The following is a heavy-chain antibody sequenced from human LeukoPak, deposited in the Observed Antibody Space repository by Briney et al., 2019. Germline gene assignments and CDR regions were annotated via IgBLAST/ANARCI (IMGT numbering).Heavy chain of an antibody. CDR2: ITTTSSYI. J-gene: IGHJ5*02. V-gene: IGHV3-21*01. CDR3: ARSGCPGGSCYLRYSWLDL. CDR1: GFTFSNSD. Sequence: GGPLRLSCATSGFTFSNSDMNWVRQAPGKGLEWVSSITTTSSYIYYADSVRGRFTISRDNAKNSLYLLMDSLRVEDTAVYYCARSGCPGGSCYLRYSWLDLWGRGTLVTVSS. D-gene: IGHD2-15*01.